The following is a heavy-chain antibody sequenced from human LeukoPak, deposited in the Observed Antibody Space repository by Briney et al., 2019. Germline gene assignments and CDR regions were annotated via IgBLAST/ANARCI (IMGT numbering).Heavy chain of an antibody. V-gene: IGHV4-34*01. D-gene: IGHD5-18*01. CDR3: ARGGYSYGRPYYYGMDV. CDR2: INHSGST. J-gene: IGHJ6*02. Sequence: PSETLSLTCAVYGGSFSGYYWSWIRQPPGKGLEWIGEINHSGSTNYNPSLKSRVTISVDTSKSQFSLKLSSVTAADTAVYYCARGGYSYGRPYYYGMDVWGQGTTVTVSS. CDR1: GGSFSGYY.